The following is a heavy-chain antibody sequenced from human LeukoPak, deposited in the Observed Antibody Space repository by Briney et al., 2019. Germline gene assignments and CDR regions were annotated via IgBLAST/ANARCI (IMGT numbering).Heavy chain of an antibody. CDR1: GGSFSGYY. J-gene: IGHJ6*03. Sequence: SETLSLTCAVYGGSFSGYYWSWIRQPPGKGLEWVGEINHSGSTNYNPSLKSRVTISVDTSKNQFSLKLSSVTAADTAVYYCARGLRKWQLALYYYYMDVWGKGTTVTVSS. D-gene: IGHD6-13*01. V-gene: IGHV4-34*01. CDR2: INHSGST. CDR3: ARGLRKWQLALYYYYMDV.